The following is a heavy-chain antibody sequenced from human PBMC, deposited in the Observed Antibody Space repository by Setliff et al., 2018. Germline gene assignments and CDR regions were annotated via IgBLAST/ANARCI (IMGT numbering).Heavy chain of an antibody. CDR3: VRRASGYFPLDY. Sequence: GESLKISCQTSGFSFTNHWIAWVRQMPGEGLEWMGLIYPGDSDTRYSPSFQGHVTISADLSIDTAYLQWTSLKASDTAMYYCVRRASGYFPLDYWGQGTLVTVSS. J-gene: IGHJ4*02. CDR1: GFSFTNHW. V-gene: IGHV5-51*01. D-gene: IGHD5-12*01. CDR2: IYPGDSDT.